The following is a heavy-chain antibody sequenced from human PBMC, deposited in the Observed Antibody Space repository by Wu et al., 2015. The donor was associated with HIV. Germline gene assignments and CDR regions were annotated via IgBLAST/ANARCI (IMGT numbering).Heavy chain of an antibody. CDR1: GYTFTTYY. V-gene: IGHV1-46*03. CDR3: ANXNXIGNMEAFDI. D-gene: IGHD1-1*01. J-gene: IGHJ3*02. Sequence: QVQLVQSGAEVKKPGASVKVSCKASGYTFTTYYIHWVRQAPGQGPEWMGVINPSENRVSYAQRFQGRVTMTRDTSTSTVYMELSSLRSEDTAVYFXANXNXIGNMEAFDIWGQGTKVIVSS. CDR2: INPSENRV.